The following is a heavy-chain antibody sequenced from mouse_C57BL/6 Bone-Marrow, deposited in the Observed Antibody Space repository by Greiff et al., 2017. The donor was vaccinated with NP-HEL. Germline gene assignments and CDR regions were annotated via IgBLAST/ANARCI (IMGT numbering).Heavy chain of an antibody. D-gene: IGHD2-3*01. V-gene: IGHV1-50*01. Sequence: VQLQQPGAELVKPGASVKLSCKASGYTFTSYWMQWVKQRPGQGLEWIGEIDPSDSYTNYNQKFKGKATLTVDTSSSTAYMQLSSLTSEDSAVYYCARNGDGYYDYWYFDVWGTGTTVTVSS. J-gene: IGHJ1*03. CDR1: GYTFTSYW. CDR3: ARNGDGYYDYWYFDV. CDR2: IDPSDSYT.